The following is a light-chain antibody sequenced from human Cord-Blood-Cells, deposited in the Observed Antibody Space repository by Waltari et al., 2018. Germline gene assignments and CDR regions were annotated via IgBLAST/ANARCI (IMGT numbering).Light chain of an antibody. V-gene: IGKV4-1*01. CDR1: QSVLYSSNNKNY. CDR2: WAS. CDR3: QQYYSTPLT. Sequence: DIVMTQSPDSLAVSLGERATINCQSSQSVLYSSNNKNYLAWYQQKPGQPPKLLIYWASTRESGVPDRFSGSGSGTDFTLTISSLQAEDVAVYYCQQYYSTPLTFGGGTNVEIK. J-gene: IGKJ4*01.